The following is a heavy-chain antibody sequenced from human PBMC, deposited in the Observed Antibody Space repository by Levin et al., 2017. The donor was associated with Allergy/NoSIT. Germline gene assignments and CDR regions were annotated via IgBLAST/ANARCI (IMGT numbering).Heavy chain of an antibody. CDR1: GFTFNSYA. Sequence: GGSLRLTCAASGFTFNSYAMTWVRQAPGKGLYWVSSISASGGSTYYADSVKGRFTISRDNSKNTMYLQMNSLRAEDAAVYYCTKGATNRATPCDYWGQGTLVTVSS. V-gene: IGHV3-23*01. CDR3: TKGATNRATPCDY. J-gene: IGHJ4*02. CDR2: ISASGGST. D-gene: IGHD5-24*01.